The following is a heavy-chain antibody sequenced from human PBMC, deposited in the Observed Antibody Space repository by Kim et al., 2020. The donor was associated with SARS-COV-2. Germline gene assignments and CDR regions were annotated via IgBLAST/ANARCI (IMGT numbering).Heavy chain of an antibody. J-gene: IGHJ4*02. V-gene: IGHV3-23*01. CDR1: GFTFSSYA. CDR3: AKRVIITAYYFDY. CDR2: INSGGTNT. D-gene: IGHD3-22*01. Sequence: GGSLRLSCAASGFTFSSYAMSWVRQAPGKGLEWVSSINSGGTNTYYADSVKGRFTISRDNSKNTLYLQMSSLRAEDTALYYCAKRVIITAYYFDYWGQGTLVTVSS.